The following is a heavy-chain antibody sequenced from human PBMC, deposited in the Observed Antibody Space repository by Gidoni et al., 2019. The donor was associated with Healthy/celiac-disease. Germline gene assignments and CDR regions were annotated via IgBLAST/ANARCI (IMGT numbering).Heavy chain of an antibody. CDR1: GGSISSSSYY. CDR3: ASQLTYYYDSSGYSTFDY. J-gene: IGHJ4*02. V-gene: IGHV4-39*01. CDR2: IYYSGRT. Sequence: QLQLQESGPGLVKPSETLSLTCTVSGGSISSSSYYWGWIRQPPGKGLEWIGSIYYSGRTYYNPSLKSRVTISVDTSKNQFSLKLSSVTAADTAVYYCASQLTYYYDSSGYSTFDYWGQGTLVTVSS. D-gene: IGHD3-22*01.